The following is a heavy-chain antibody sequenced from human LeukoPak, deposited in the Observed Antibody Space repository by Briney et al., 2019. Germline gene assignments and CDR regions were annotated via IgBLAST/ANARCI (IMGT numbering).Heavy chain of an antibody. CDR2: INWNGGST. J-gene: IGHJ4*02. D-gene: IGHD1-26*01. V-gene: IGHV3-20*04. CDR3: ARDRGGSYYFDY. CDR1: GFTFDDYG. Sequence: PGGSLRLSCAASGFTFDDYGMSWVRQAPGKGLEWVSGINWNGGSTGYADSVKGRFTISRDNAKNSLYLQMNSLRAKDTALYYCARDRGGSYYFDYWGQGTLVTVSS.